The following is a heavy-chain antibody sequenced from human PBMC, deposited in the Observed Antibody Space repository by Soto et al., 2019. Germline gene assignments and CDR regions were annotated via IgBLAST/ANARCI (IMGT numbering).Heavy chain of an antibody. Sequence: APLKVYCKGAGYTFTRYGISWVRQAPGQGLEWMGWISAYNGNTNYAQKLQGRVTMTTDTSTSTAYMELRSLRSDDTAVYYCARGSYYDYWGQGTLVTVSS. CDR2: ISAYNGNT. V-gene: IGHV1-18*01. J-gene: IGHJ4*02. CDR1: GYTFTRYG. CDR3: ARGSYYDY.